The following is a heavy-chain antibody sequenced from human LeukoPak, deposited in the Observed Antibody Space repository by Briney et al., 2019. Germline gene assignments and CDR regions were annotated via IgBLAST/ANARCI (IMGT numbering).Heavy chain of an antibody. Sequence: SQPLSLTCAISGDSVSSNTAAWNWIRQSPSRGLEWLGRTYYRSKWYKHYAVLVKSRIIINPDTSKNQFSPQLNSVPREDTAVYYCARDNPTIGWYYAFDIWGQGTMVTV. CDR2: TYYRSKWYK. V-gene: IGHV6-1*01. J-gene: IGHJ3*02. CDR3: ARDNPTIGWYYAFDI. D-gene: IGHD6-19*01. CDR1: GDSVSSNTAA.